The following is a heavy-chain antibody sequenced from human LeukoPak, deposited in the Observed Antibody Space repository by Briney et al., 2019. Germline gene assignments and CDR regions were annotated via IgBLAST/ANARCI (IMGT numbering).Heavy chain of an antibody. CDR1: GGSISSSSYY. V-gene: IGHV4-39*02. CDR3: ARDFNWNEPYYFDY. D-gene: IGHD1-1*01. J-gene: IGHJ4*02. CDR2: IYYSGST. Sequence: SETLSLTCTVSGGSISSSSYYWGWIRQPPGKGLEWIGSIYYSGSTYYNPSLKSRVTISVDTSKNQFSLKLSSVTAADTAMYYCARDFNWNEPYYFDYWGPGTLVTVSS.